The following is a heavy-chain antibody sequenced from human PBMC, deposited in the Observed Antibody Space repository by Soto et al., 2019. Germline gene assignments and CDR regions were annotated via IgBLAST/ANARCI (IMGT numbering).Heavy chain of an antibody. CDR3: ANLAKNYYHCMDV. V-gene: IGHV3-11*01. CDR2: ISTSGSST. D-gene: IGHD1-26*01. J-gene: IGHJ6*03. CDR1: GFSFSDYY. Sequence: QVQLVESGGGLVKPGGSLRLSCAASGFSFSDYYMSWIRQAPGKGLEWVSLISTSGSSTDYADSVKGRFTISRDNAKNSLSLQMNSLRAEDTAVYYCANLAKNYYHCMDVWGKGTTVTVSS.